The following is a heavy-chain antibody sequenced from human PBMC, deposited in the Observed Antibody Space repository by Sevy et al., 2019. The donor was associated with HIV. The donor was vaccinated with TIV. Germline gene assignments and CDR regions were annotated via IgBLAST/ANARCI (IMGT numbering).Heavy chain of an antibody. J-gene: IGHJ6*02. D-gene: IGHD3-3*01. CDR2: ISASGGST. CDR3: AKDRGDDFWSGYKQGMDV. CDR1: GFTFSSYA. Sequence: GGSLRLSCAASGFTFSSYAMNWVRQAPGKGLEWVSAISASGGSTYSADSVKGRFTISRDHSKNTLYLQMNSLRAEDRAVCYCAKDRGDDFWSGYKQGMDVWGQGTTVTVSS. V-gene: IGHV3-23*01.